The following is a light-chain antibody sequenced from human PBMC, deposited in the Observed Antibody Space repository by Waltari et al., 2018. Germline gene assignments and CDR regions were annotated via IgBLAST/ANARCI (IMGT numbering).Light chain of an antibody. J-gene: IGLJ3*02. CDR2: DTR. Sequence: QAVVTQEPSLTVSPGGTVTPTCGSSSGPVTSGHYPYWFQQKPGQAPRTLSYDTRKNPSWTPARFLGSLLRGKAALTLSGAQPDDEATYYCLVSYSGALWVFGGGTKLTVL. V-gene: IGLV7-46*01. CDR3: LVSYSGALWV. CDR1: SGPVTSGHY.